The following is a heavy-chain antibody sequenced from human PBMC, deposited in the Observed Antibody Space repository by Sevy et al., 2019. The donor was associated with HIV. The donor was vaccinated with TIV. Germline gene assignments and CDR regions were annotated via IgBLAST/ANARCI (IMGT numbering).Heavy chain of an antibody. J-gene: IGHJ4*02. D-gene: IGHD2-21*02. Sequence: ASVKVSCKASGYPFSSYGISWVRQAPGQGLEWMGWISADSGNSNYAQNLQGRVTMTTDTSTSTAYIELRSLRFDDTAVYYCARELGGYGGNSIDYWGQGTLVTVSS. V-gene: IGHV1-18*01. CDR1: GYPFSSYG. CDR3: ARELGGYGGNSIDY. CDR2: ISADSGNS.